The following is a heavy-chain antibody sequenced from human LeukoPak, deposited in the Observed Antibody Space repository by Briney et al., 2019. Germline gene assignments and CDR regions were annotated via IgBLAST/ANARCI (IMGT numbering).Heavy chain of an antibody. CDR1: GYTFTGYY. CDR3: ARDKMPLTLNWFDP. CDR2: INPNSGGT. J-gene: IGHJ5*02. V-gene: IGHV1-2*02. Sequence: ASVKVSCKASGYTFTGYYMHWVRQAPGQGLEWMGWINPNSGGTNYAQKFQGRVTMTRDTSTSTVYMELSSLRSEDTAVYYCARDKMPLTLNWFDPWGQGTLVTVSS. D-gene: IGHD2-2*01.